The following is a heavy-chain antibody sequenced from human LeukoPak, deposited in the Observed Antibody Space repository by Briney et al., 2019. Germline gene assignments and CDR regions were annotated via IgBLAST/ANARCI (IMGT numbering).Heavy chain of an antibody. J-gene: IGHJ3*01. D-gene: IGHD3-10*02. CDR3: ARPYYGPGVVNALDV. CDR2: VHTNGHT. Sequence: SETLSLTCTVSGGSISSGDYYWSWVRQPAGKGLEWIGRVHTNGHTNYHPSLMSRVSMSVDTSKNQFSLKMTSVTAADTAVYYCARPYYGPGVVNALDVWGQGALVTVSS. V-gene: IGHV4-61*02. CDR1: GGSISSGDYY.